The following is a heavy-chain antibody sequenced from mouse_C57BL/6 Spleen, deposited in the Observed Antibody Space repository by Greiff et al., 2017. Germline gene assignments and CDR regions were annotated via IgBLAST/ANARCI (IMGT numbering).Heavy chain of an antibody. V-gene: IGHV3-6*01. CDR2: ISYDGSN. CDR3: ASRGGDWFAY. D-gene: IGHD3-3*01. J-gene: IGHJ3*01. Sequence: EVQLQQSGPGLVKPSQSLSLTCSVTGYSITSGYFWNWIRQLPGNQLEWMGFISYDGSNNYNQSLKNRISITRDTAKNQFFLKLNSVTTEDTATYYCASRGGDWFAYGGQGTLVTVSA. CDR1: GYSITSGYF.